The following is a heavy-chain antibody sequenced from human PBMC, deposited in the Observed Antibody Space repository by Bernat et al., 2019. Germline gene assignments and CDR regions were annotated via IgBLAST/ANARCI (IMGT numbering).Heavy chain of an antibody. J-gene: IGHJ4*02. D-gene: IGHD6-19*01. CDR3: ARGLEGGWYAVVR. Sequence: QVQLQESGPGLVKPSETLSLTCTVSGGSINSDFWSWIRQPPGKGLEWIGYISYSGSTNYNPSLKSRVTMSIDTSKNQFSLKLSSATAADTAVYYCARGLEGGWYAVVRWGQGTLVTGSS. CDR1: GGSINSDF. CDR2: ISYSGST. V-gene: IGHV4-59*08.